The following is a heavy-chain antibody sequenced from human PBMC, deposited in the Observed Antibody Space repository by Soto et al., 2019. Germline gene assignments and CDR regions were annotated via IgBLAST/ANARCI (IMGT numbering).Heavy chain of an antibody. V-gene: IGHV1-69*12. CDR1: GGTFSSYA. J-gene: IGHJ4*02. CDR2: ILPIFGTA. Sequence: QVQLVQSGAEVKKPGSSVKVSCKASGGTFSSYAISWVRQAPGQGLEWMGGILPIFGTANYAQQCQGRVTITADESTSTAYMELSSLRSEDTAVYYCARGTVAGIPFDYWGQGTLVTVSS. CDR3: ARGTVAGIPFDY. D-gene: IGHD6-19*01.